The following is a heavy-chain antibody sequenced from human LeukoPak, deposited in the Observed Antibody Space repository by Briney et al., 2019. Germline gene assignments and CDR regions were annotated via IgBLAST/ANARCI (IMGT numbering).Heavy chain of an antibody. CDR1: GYSFLNYD. J-gene: IGHJ5*02. D-gene: IGHD2-15*01. CDR3: ARGLSSMNLLQS. V-gene: IGHV1-8*01. CDR2: MNPNSGNT. Sequence: ASATVSCKTSGYSFLNYDINWVRQATGQGLEWMGWMNPNSGNTGYAQKFQGRVTMTRNTSISTAYMELSSLRSEDTAVYYCARGLSSMNLLQSWGQGTLVTVSS.